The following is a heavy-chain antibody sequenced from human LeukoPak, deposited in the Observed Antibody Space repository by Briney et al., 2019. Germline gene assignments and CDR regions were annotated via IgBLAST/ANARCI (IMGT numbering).Heavy chain of an antibody. V-gene: IGHV1-69*13. CDR2: TIPIFGTA. CDR1: GGTFSSYA. Sequence: ASVKVSCKASGGTFSSYAISWVRQAPGQGLEWMGGTIPIFGTANYAQKFQGRVTITADESTSTAYMELSSLRSEDTAVYYCARVTGSSWLQKNWGQGTLVTVSS. CDR3: ARVTGSSWLQKN. J-gene: IGHJ4*02. D-gene: IGHD6-13*01.